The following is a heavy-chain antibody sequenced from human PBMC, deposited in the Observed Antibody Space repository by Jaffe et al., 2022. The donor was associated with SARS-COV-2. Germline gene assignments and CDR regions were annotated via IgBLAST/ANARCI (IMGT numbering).Heavy chain of an antibody. CDR3: ARSPQSIFDH. CDR1: GGSISSFY. CDR2: IYTSGST. D-gene: IGHD4-4*01. V-gene: IGHV4-4*07. J-gene: IGHJ1*01. Sequence: QVHLQESGPGLVKPSETLSLTCTVSGGSISSFYWNWIRQPAGKGLEWIGRIYTSGSTSYNPSLESRVTMSIDTSKKQIFLSLTSVTAADTAVYFCARSPQSIFDHWGQGTLVTVSA.